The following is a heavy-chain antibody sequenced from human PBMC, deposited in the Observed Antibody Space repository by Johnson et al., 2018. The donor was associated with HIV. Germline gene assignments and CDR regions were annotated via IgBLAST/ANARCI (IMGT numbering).Heavy chain of an antibody. V-gene: IGHV3-30*04. CDR2: IPYDGSNK. Sequence: QVQLVESGGGVVQPGRSLRLSCAASGFAFSSYVMHWVRQAPGKGLEWVAVIPYDGSNKYYADSVKGRFTISRDDSKNTLYLQMNSLKTEDTAVYYCTTDQQLAPTRYNDAFGIWGQGTMVTVSS. D-gene: IGHD6-13*01. J-gene: IGHJ3*02. CDR1: GFAFSSYV. CDR3: TTDQQLAPTRYNDAFGI.